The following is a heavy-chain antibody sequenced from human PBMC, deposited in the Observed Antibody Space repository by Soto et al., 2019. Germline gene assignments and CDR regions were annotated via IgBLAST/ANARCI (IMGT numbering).Heavy chain of an antibody. CDR1: GFIFSSYG. CDR2: ISGGGDIT. V-gene: IGHV3-23*01. CDR3: AKNPHYPGIEINY. D-gene: IGHD3-10*01. J-gene: IGHJ4*02. Sequence: EVQLLESGGGLVQPGGSLRLSCAASGFIFSSYGMTWVRQTPGKGLEWVSSISGGGDITYYADSVKGRFTISRGNSKNTLYLQMNSLRAEDTAVYYCAKNPHYPGIEINYWGQGTLVTVSS.